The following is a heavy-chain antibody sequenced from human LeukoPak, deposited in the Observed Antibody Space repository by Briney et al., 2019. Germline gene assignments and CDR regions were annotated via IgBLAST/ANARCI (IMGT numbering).Heavy chain of an antibody. V-gene: IGHV1-2*02. D-gene: IGHD2-2*01. CDR3: ARDPIVVVPAAPDY. CDR2: INPNSGGT. J-gene: IGHJ4*02. Sequence: ASVKVSCKASGYTFTGYYMHWVRQAPGQGLEWMGWINPNSGGTNYAQKFQGRVTMTRDTSTSTAYMELRSLRSDDTAVYYCARDPIVVVPAAPDYWGQGTLVTVSS. CDR1: GYTFTGYY.